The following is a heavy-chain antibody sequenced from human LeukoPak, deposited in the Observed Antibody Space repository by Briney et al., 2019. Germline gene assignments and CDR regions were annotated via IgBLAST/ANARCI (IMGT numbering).Heavy chain of an antibody. CDR1: GFTFSSYS. Sequence: GGSLRLPCAASGFTFSSYSMNWVRQAPGKGLEWVSYISSSSSTIYYADSVKGRFTISRDNAKSSLYLQMNSLRAEDTAVYYCASSDGFDYWGQGTLVTVSS. V-gene: IGHV3-48*01. J-gene: IGHJ4*02. CDR2: ISSSSSTI. CDR3: ASSDGFDY.